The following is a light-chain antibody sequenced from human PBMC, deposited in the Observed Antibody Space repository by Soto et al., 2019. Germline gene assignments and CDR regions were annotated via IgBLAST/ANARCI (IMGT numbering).Light chain of an antibody. V-gene: IGKV3-15*01. CDR2: GAS. J-gene: IGKJ1*01. CDR3: QQYFEWPPMT. Sequence: VMTQSPATLSVSPGERATLSCWASETVATNLAWYQQKPGQAHRLLISGASTRAAGISDRFRGSGSGTELTLTISSLLSEDSAIYYCQQYFEWPPMTFGQGTKVEI. CDR1: ETVATN.